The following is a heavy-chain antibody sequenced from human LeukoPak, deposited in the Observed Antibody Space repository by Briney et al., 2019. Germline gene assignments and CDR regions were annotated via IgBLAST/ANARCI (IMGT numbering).Heavy chain of an antibody. V-gene: IGHV3-21*01. Sequence: KTGGSLRLSCAASGFTFSSYSMNWVRQAPGKGLEWVSSISSSSSYIYYADSVKGRFTISRDNAKNSLYLQMNSLRAEDTAVYYCARDRGDYYDSSGYHYYYYYMDVWGKGTTVTVSS. D-gene: IGHD3-22*01. J-gene: IGHJ6*03. CDR2: ISSSSSYI. CDR3: ARDRGDYYDSSGYHYYYYYMDV. CDR1: GFTFSSYS.